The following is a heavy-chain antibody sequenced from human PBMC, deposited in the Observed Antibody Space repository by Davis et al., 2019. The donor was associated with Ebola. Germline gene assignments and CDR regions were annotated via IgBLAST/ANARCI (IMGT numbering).Heavy chain of an antibody. CDR2: INHSGST. D-gene: IGHD4-17*01. CDR1: GGSFSGYY. J-gene: IGHJ6*02. CDR3: ARGTETGYYYYYGMDV. V-gene: IGHV4-34*01. Sequence: SETLSLTCAVYGGSFSGYYWSWIRQPPGKGLEWIGEINHSGSTNYSPSFGGRVTISVDSSKNQFSLKLSSVTAADTAVYYCARGTETGYYYYYGMDVWGQGTTVTVSS.